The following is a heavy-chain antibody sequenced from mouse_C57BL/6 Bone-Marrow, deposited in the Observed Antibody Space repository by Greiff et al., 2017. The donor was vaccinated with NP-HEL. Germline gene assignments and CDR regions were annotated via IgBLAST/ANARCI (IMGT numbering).Heavy chain of an antibody. J-gene: IGHJ4*01. V-gene: IGHV1-82*01. D-gene: IGHD2-14*01. CDR1: GYAFSSSW. CDR3: ARRGAHRPPLAMDY. Sequence: QVQLQQSGPELVKPGASVKISCKASGYAFSSSWMNWVKQRPGKGLEWIGRIYPGDGDTNYNGKFKGKATLTADKSSSTAYMQLNSLTSEDSAVYFCARRGAHRPPLAMDYWGQGTSVTVSS. CDR2: IYPGDGDT.